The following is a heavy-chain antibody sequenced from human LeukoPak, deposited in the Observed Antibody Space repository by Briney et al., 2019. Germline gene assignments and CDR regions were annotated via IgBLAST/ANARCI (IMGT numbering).Heavy chain of an antibody. CDR1: GFTFRDYY. D-gene: IGHD4-17*01. V-gene: IGHV3-11*01. CDR2: IGNSGSTI. Sequence: GGSLRLSCAASGFTFRDYYMSWIRQAPGKGLEWVLYIGNSGSTIYYADAVKGRFTISRDNAKNSLYPQMNSLRVEDTAVYYCARGYGDDGIDFYYMDVWGKGTTVTVSS. CDR3: ARGYGDDGIDFYYMDV. J-gene: IGHJ6*03.